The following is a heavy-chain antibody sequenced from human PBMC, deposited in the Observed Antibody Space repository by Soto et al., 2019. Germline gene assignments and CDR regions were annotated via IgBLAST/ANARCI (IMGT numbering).Heavy chain of an antibody. Sequence: GGSLRLSCAASGCTFSSYAMSWVRQAPGKGLEGVSAISGSGGSTYYADSVKGRFTISRDNSKNTLYLQMNSLRAEDTAVYYCAKDRKRITIFGVVMGQDDAFDIWGQGTMVTVSS. CDR2: ISGSGGST. V-gene: IGHV3-23*01. CDR3: AKDRKRITIFGVVMGQDDAFDI. J-gene: IGHJ3*02. D-gene: IGHD3-3*01. CDR1: GCTFSSYA.